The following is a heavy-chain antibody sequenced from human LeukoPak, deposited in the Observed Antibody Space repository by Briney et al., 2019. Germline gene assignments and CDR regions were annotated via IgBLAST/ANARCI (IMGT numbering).Heavy chain of an antibody. D-gene: IGHD3-3*01. CDR2: INHSGSA. Sequence: SETLSLTCAVYGGSFSGYYWSWIRQPPGKGLEWIGEINHSGSANYNPSLKSRVTMSLDTSKNQCSLQLKSLTAADTAVYYCARGLEYDFWSGNYSDGFDKWGHGTMVTVSP. V-gene: IGHV4-34*01. CDR1: GGSFSGYY. J-gene: IGHJ3*02. CDR3: ARGLEYDFWSGNYSDGFDK.